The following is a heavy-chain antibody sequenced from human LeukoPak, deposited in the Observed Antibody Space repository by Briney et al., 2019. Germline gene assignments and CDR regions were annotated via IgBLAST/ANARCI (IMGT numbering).Heavy chain of an antibody. D-gene: IGHD3-22*01. Sequence: GGSLRLSCAASGFTFSGSAMHWVRQASGKGLEWVGRIRSIANSYATAYAASVKGRFTISRDDSKNTAYLQMNSLKTEDTAVYYCTSSASDSSGPYYYYMDVWGKGTTVTVSS. CDR3: TSSASDSSGPYYYYMDV. V-gene: IGHV3-73*01. CDR1: GFTFSGSA. J-gene: IGHJ6*03. CDR2: IRSIANSYAT.